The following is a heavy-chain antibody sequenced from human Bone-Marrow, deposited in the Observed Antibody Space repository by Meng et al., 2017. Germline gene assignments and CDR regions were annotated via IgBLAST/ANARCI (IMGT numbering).Heavy chain of an antibody. J-gene: IGHJ4*02. Sequence: SETLSLTCAVYGGSFSGYYWSWIRQPPGKGLEWIGEINHRGSTNYNPSLKSRVTISVDTSKNQFSLKLSSVTAADTAVYYCASRKPRGTYYYDSSGYYLDYWGQGTLVTVSS. CDR1: GGSFSGYY. D-gene: IGHD3-22*01. CDR2: INHRGST. CDR3: ASRKPRGTYYYDSSGYYLDY. V-gene: IGHV4-34*01.